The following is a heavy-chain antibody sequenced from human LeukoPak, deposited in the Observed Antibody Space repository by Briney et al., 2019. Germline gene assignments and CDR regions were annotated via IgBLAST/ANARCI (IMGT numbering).Heavy chain of an antibody. D-gene: IGHD3-22*01. CDR2: TSYDGSNK. J-gene: IGHJ4*02. CDR1: GFTFSSYG. Sequence: GGSLRLSCAASGFTFSSYGMHWVRQAPGKGLEWVAVTSYDGSNKYYADSVKGRFTISRDNSKNTLYLQMNSLRAEDTAVYYRAKDKDYYDSSGYYFPLDYWGQGTLVTVSS. CDR3: AKDKDYYDSSGYYFPLDY. V-gene: IGHV3-30*18.